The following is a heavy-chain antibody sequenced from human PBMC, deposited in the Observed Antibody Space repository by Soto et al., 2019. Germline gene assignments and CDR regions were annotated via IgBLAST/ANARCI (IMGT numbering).Heavy chain of an antibody. Sequence: SETLSLTCSVSGGSIRLINHYWDWIRQSPGKGPEWIGTIYYSGTTVYNPSLQSRVTMSVDTSKSQFSLKMTSVNAADTAVYICASREPDGTDNHAFDNWSPEALVTVAS. CDR2: IYYSGTT. D-gene: IGHD3-22*01. V-gene: IGHV4-39*01. J-gene: IGHJ4*02. CDR3: ASREPDGTDNHAFDN. CDR1: GGSIRLINHY.